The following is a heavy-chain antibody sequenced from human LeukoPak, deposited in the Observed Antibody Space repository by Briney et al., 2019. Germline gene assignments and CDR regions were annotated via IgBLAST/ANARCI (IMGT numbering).Heavy chain of an antibody. CDR1: GFTFSSYG. J-gene: IGHJ4*02. V-gene: IGHV3-30*02. CDR3: AKNPRYSYGYLDY. CDR2: IRYDGSNK. D-gene: IGHD5-18*01. Sequence: PGGSLRLSCAASGFTFSSYGMHWVRQAPGRGLEWVAFIRYDGSNKYYADSVKGRFTISRDNSKNTLYLQMNSLRAEDTAVYYCAKNPRYSYGYLDYWGQGTLVTVSS.